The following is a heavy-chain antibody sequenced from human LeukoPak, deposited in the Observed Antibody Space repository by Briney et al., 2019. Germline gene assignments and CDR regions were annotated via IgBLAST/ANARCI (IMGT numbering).Heavy chain of an antibody. Sequence: ASVTVSCKASGYTFTGYYMHWVRQAPGQRLEWMGWINAGNGNTKYSQKFQGRVTITRDTSASTAYMELSSLRSEDTAVYYCARDWGWLQSYAFDIWGQGTMVTVSS. D-gene: IGHD5-24*01. CDR1: GYTFTGYY. CDR2: INAGNGNT. J-gene: IGHJ3*02. V-gene: IGHV1-3*01. CDR3: ARDWGWLQSYAFDI.